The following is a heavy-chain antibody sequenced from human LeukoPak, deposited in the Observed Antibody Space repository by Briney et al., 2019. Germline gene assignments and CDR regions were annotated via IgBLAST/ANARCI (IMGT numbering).Heavy chain of an antibody. J-gene: IGHJ6*02. CDR1: GFTFSSYA. CDR3: ARDLWETYYDILTGYFDYYGMDV. V-gene: IGHV3-30-3*01. D-gene: IGHD3-9*01. CDR2: ISYDGSNK. Sequence: GGSLRLSCAASGFTFSSYAMHWVRQAPGKGLEWVAVISYDGSNKYYADSVKGRFTISRDNSKNTLYLQMNSLRAEDTAVYYCARDLWETYYDILTGYFDYYGMDVWGQGTTVTVSS.